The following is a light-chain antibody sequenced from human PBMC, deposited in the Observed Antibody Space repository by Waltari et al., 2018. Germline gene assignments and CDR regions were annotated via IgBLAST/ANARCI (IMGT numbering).Light chain of an antibody. CDR1: QSISDH. J-gene: IGKJ2*01. CDR2: VAS. CDR3: QQSFRTPYT. Sequence: DIQMTQSPSSLSLSVGDRVTLTCRASQSISDHLNWYQQKPGEAPKLLIYVASNLESGFPSRFSGSGSGTDFTLTINSLQPGDFATYYCQQSFRTPYTFGQGTKLEVK. V-gene: IGKV1-39*01.